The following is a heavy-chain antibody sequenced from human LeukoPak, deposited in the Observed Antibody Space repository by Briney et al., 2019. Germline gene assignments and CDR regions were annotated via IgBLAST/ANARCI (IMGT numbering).Heavy chain of an antibody. D-gene: IGHD6-13*01. CDR3: AISSWYLDGAFDI. V-gene: IGHV4-34*01. J-gene: IGHJ3*02. CDR1: GGSFSGYY. Sequence: SETLSLTCAVYGGSFSGYYWSWIRQPPGKGLEWIGEINHSGSTNYNPSLKSRVTISVDTSKNQFSLKLSSVTAADTAVYYCAISSWYLDGAFDIWGQGTMVTVSS. CDR2: INHSGST.